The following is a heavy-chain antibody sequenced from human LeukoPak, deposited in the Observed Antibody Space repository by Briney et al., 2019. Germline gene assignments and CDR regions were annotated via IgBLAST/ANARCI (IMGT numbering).Heavy chain of an antibody. J-gene: IGHJ6*02. V-gene: IGHV4-59*12. D-gene: IGHD6-13*01. CDR1: GGSISSYY. Sequence: SETLSLTCTVSGGSISSYYWSWIRQPPGKGLEWIGYIYYSGSTSYNPSLMSRVTISVDMSKNQFSLKLSSVTAADTAVYYCARYAGGSSWYYYYYGMDVWGQGTTVTVSS. CDR3: ARYAGGSSWYYYYYGMDV. CDR2: IYYSGST.